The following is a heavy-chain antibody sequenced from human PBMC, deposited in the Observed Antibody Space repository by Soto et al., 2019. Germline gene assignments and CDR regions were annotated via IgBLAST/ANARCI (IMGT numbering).Heavy chain of an antibody. CDR1: GYTLTELS. CDR3: GTWGPGTTSLSSGY. D-gene: IGHD1-7*01. J-gene: IGHJ4*02. CDR2: FDPEDGET. Sequence: ASVKVSCKVSGYTLTELSMHWVRQAPGKGLEWMGGFDPEDGETIYAQKFQGRVTMTEDTSTDTAYMELSSLRSEDTAVYHCGTWGPGTTSLSSGYWGQGTLVTVSS. V-gene: IGHV1-24*01.